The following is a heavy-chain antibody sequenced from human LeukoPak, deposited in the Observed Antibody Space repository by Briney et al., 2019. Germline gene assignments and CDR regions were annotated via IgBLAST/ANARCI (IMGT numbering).Heavy chain of an antibody. J-gene: IGHJ4*02. D-gene: IGHD5-24*01. CDR2: IYYTGIT. Sequence: SETLSLTCTVSGGSISGYYWSWIRQPPGKGLEWIGYIYYTGITNYNPSLKSRLSISVDTSKNQFSLRLSSVTAADTAVYYCARLEKGSFDYWGQGTLVTVSS. CDR1: GGSISGYY. V-gene: IGHV4-59*01. CDR3: ARLEKGSFDY.